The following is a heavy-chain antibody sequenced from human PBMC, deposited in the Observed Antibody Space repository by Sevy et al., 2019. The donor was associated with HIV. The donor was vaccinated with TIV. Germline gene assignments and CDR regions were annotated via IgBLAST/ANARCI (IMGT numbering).Heavy chain of an antibody. V-gene: IGHV3-20*04. CDR1: GFTFNEYG. J-gene: IGHJ4*02. CDR3: AKNKGITFGGIVAKSFDC. D-gene: IGHD3-16*02. CDR2: INWNGADT. Sequence: GGSLRLSCAVSGFTFNEYGMSWVRQVPGKGLEWVSGINWNGADTYYADSVKGRFTISRDNAKNSLYLQMNSLRAEDTALYFCAKNKGITFGGIVAKSFDCWGRGTLVTVSS.